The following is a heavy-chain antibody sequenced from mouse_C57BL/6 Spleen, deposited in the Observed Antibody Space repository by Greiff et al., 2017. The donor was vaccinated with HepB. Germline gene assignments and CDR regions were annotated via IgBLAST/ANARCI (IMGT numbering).Heavy chain of an antibody. CDR1: GYAFSSYW. CDR3: ARSVVAPYAMDY. V-gene: IGHV1-80*01. CDR2: IYPGDGDT. Sequence: QVQLQQSGAELVKPGASVKISCKASGYAFSSYWMNWVKQRPGKGLEWIGQIYPGDGDTNYNGKFKGKATLTADKSSSTAYMQLSSLTSEDSAVYFCARSVVAPYAMDYWGQGTSVTVSS. D-gene: IGHD1-1*01. J-gene: IGHJ4*01.